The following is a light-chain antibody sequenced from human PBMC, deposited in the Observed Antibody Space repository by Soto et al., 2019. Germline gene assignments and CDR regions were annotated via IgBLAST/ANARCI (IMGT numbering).Light chain of an antibody. V-gene: IGKV3-20*01. CDR1: QSVSSTY. Sequence: EIVLTQSPGTLSLSPGEGATLSCRAIQSVSSTYLAWYQQKAGQAPRLLIYGASNRATGIPDRFSGSGTGTEFTFTIDRLEPEDFAVYYCQQYDGSPPWTFGQGTKVDIK. J-gene: IGKJ1*01. CDR2: GAS. CDR3: QQYDGSPPWT.